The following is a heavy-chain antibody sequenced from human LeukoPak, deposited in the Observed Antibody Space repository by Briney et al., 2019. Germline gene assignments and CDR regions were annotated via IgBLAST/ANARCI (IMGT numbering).Heavy chain of an antibody. D-gene: IGHD1-26*01. CDR1: EFRFSSYV. V-gene: IGHV3-23*01. J-gene: IGHJ4*02. CDR2: ISGSGYTT. CDR3: ARIIGISGTYPTDY. Sequence: SGGSLRLSCAASEFRFSSYVMSWIRQAPGKGLEWVSGISGSGYTTHYADSVKGRFTISRDNSKNTLYLQMNSLRAEDTAVYYCARIIGISGTYPTDYWGQGTLVTVSS.